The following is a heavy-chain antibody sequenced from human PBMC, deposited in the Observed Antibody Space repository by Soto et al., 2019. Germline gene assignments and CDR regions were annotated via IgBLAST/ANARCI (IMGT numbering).Heavy chain of an antibody. CDR1: GLTLSGYS. D-gene: IGHD6-13*01. CDR3: ARGPLYSAKWDS. V-gene: IGHV3-21*02. Sequence: EVQLVESGGGLVQPGGSLRLTCAASGLTLSGYSMHWVRQAPGRGLEWISSISSDSDYIYYTDSLKGRFTISRNNAKNSLYLEMSSLRAEDTAVYYCARGPLYSAKWDSWGQGSLVTVSS. J-gene: IGHJ4*02. CDR2: ISSDSDYI.